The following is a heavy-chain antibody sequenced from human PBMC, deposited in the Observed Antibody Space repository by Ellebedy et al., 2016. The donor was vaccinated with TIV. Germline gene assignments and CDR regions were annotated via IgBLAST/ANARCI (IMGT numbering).Heavy chain of an antibody. CDR1: GYNFGSYG. J-gene: IGHJ5*02. CDR2: RSAYNGHG. D-gene: IGHD3-9*01. Sequence: ASVKVSCXASGYNFGSYGIHWVRQAPGQGLEYLGWRSAYNGHGSFAQKVKDRVTLTTETSTSTAYMELTRLTSDDTAVYYCARGIAWLSSFDPWGQGTLVTVSS. V-gene: IGHV1-18*01. CDR3: ARGIAWLSSFDP.